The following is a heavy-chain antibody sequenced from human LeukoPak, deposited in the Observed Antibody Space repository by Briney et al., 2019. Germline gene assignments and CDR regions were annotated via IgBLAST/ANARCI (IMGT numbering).Heavy chain of an antibody. CDR3: ARESIAVAGAPFAS. D-gene: IGHD6-19*01. CDR1: GFTFSSYE. V-gene: IGHV3-48*03. J-gene: IGHJ4*02. CDR2: ISSGSTI. Sequence: GGSLRLSCAASGFTFSSYEMNWVRQAPGKGLEWVSYISSGSTIYDADSVKGRFTISRDNAKNSLYLQMNSLRAEDTAVYYCARESIAVAGAPFASGAQGPLATVS.